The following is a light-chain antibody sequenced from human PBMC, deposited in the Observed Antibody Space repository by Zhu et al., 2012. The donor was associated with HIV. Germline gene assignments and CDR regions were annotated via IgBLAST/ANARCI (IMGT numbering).Light chain of an antibody. CDR1: QSIKNN. V-gene: IGKV3-15*01. Sequence: EIVMTQSPATLSVSPGERATLSCRASQSIKNNLAWYQQKPGQAPRLLIRGASTRATGIPDRFSGSGYGTDFTLTISRLEPEDFAVYYCQLYNYSRTFGQGTKVEIK. J-gene: IGKJ1*01. CDR2: GAS. CDR3: QLYNYSRT.